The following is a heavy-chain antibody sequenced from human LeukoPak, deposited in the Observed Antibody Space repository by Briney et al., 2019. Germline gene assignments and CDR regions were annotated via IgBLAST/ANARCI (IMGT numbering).Heavy chain of an antibody. Sequence: GGSLRLSCAASGFTFSSYWMSWVRQAPGKGLEWVANIKQDGSEKYYVDSVKGRFTISRDNAKNSLFLQMNSLRAEDTAVYYCARDACANSGSFFGPDSWGQGTLVTVYS. CDR3: ARDACANSGSFFGPDS. V-gene: IGHV3-7*01. J-gene: IGHJ4*02. CDR1: GFTFSSYW. D-gene: IGHD1-26*01. CDR2: IKQDGSEK.